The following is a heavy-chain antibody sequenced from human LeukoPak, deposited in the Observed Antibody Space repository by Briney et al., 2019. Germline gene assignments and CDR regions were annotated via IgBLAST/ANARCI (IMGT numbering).Heavy chain of an antibody. V-gene: IGHV4-30-2*01. Sequence: PSETLSLTCAVSGGSISSGGYSWSCIRQPPGKGLEWIGYIYHSGSTYYNPSLKSRVTISVDRSKNQFSLKLSSVTAADTAVYYCARHWNLLYYFDYWGHGTLVTVSS. J-gene: IGHJ4*01. D-gene: IGHD1-1*01. CDR1: GGSISSGGYS. CDR2: IYHSGST. CDR3: ARHWNLLYYFDY.